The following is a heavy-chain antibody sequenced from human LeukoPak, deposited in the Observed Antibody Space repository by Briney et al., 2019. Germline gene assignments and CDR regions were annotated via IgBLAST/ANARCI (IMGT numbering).Heavy chain of an antibody. CDR1: GFTFSSYW. Sequence: PGGSLRLSCAASGFTFSSYWMSWVRQAPGKGLGWVANIKQDGSEKYYVDSVKGRFTISRDNAKNSLYLQMNSLRAEDTAVYFCARDRSGSYPESPPGAFDIWGQGTMVTVSS. J-gene: IGHJ3*02. D-gene: IGHD1-26*01. CDR3: ARDRSGSYPESPPGAFDI. CDR2: IKQDGSEK. V-gene: IGHV3-7*01.